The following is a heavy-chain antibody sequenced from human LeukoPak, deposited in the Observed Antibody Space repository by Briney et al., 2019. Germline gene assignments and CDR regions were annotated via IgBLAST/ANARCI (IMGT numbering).Heavy chain of an antibody. CDR3: ARDVIPINSSGYYSRSDP. J-gene: IGHJ5*02. D-gene: IGHD3-22*01. CDR1: GGTFSSYA. V-gene: IGHV1-69*04. CDR2: IIPILGIA. Sequence: SVNVSCKASGGTFSSYAISWVRQAPGQGLEWMGRIIPILGIANYARKFQGRVTITADKSTSTAYMELSSLRSEDTAVYYCARDVIPINSSGYYSRSDPWGQGTLVTVSS.